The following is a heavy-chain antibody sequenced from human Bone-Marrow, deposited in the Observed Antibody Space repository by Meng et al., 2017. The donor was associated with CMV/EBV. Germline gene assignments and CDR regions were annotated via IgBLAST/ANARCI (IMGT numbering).Heavy chain of an antibody. CDR3: ASLAAAGTLYNWFDP. D-gene: IGHD6-13*01. CDR1: GGSISSSNYY. J-gene: IGHJ5*02. V-gene: IGHV4-39*07. CDR2: IYYSGST. Sequence: SETLSLTCTVSGGSISSSNYYWGWIRQPPGKGLEWIGSIYYSGSTYYNPSLKSRVTISVDTSKNQFSLKLSSVTAADTAVYYCASLAAAGTLYNWFDPWGQGTLVTVSS.